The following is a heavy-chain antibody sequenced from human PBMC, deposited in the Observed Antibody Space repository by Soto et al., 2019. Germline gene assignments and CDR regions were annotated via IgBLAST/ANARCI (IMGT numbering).Heavy chain of an antibody. J-gene: IGHJ4*02. Sequence: SETLSLTCTVSGGSISSGGYYWSWIRRHPGKGLEWIGYIYYSGSTYYNPSLKSRVTISVDTSKNQFSLKLSSVTAADTAVYYCARGSVLRFLEWLPFDYWGQGTLVTVSS. D-gene: IGHD3-3*01. CDR1: GGSISSGGYY. V-gene: IGHV4-31*03. CDR2: IYYSGST. CDR3: ARGSVLRFLEWLPFDY.